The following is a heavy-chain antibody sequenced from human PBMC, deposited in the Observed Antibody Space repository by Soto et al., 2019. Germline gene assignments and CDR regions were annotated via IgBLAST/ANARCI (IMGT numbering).Heavy chain of an antibody. Sequence: GGSLRLSCAASGFTFSSYSMNWVRQAPGKGLEWVSSISSSSSYIYYADSVKGRFTISRDNAKNSLYLQMNSLRAEDTAVYYCAIVICDPQEDDAFDIWGQGTMVTVSS. D-gene: IGHD2-21*01. CDR3: AIVICDPQEDDAFDI. CDR1: GFTFSSYS. CDR2: ISSSSSYI. J-gene: IGHJ3*02. V-gene: IGHV3-21*01.